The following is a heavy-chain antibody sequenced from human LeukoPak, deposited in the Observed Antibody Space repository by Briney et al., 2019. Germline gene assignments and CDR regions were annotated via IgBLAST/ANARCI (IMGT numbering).Heavy chain of an antibody. CDR1: GGSISSYY. Sequence: SETLSLTCTVSGGSISSYYWSWIRQPPGKGLEWIGYIYYSGSTNYNPSHKSRVTISVDTSKNQFSLKLSSVTAADTAVYYCARVSDYGDYFDYWGQGTLVTVSS. CDR3: ARVSDYGDYFDY. D-gene: IGHD4-17*01. V-gene: IGHV4-59*01. J-gene: IGHJ4*02. CDR2: IYYSGST.